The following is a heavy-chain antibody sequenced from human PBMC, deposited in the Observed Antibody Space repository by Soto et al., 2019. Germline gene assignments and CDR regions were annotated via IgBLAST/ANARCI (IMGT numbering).Heavy chain of an antibody. CDR2: IKQDGSEK. V-gene: IGHV3-7*03. Sequence: GGSLRPSSADSGFTFISYWIIFIRQSRGKGLEWVANIKQDGSEKYYVDSVKGRFTISRDNAKNSLYLQMNSLRAEDTAVYYCARDRADGYNYFWGQGTLVTVSS. D-gene: IGHD5-12*01. CDR1: GFTFISYW. J-gene: IGHJ4*02. CDR3: ARDRADGYNYF.